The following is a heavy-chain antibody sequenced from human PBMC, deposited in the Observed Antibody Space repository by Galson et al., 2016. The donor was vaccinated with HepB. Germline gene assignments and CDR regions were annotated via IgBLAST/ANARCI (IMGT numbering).Heavy chain of an antibody. CDR2: IWHDGTNI. J-gene: IGHJ6*02. V-gene: IGHV3-33*06. CDR1: GFIFSESW. CDR3: GKDRGSGSYYGTDV. Sequence: SLRLSCAASGFIFSESWMSWVRQAPGKGLEWLAVIWHDGTNIFYADSVKDRFTISRDNSKNTLFLQMSSLGAEDTAVYYCGKDRGSGSYYGTDVWGQGTTVTVSS. D-gene: IGHD2-15*01.